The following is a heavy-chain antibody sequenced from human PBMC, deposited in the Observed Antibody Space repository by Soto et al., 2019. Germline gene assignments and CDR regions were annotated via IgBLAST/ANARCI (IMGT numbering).Heavy chain of an antibody. D-gene: IGHD2-2*02. J-gene: IGHJ5*02. CDR2: IWYDGSDK. V-gene: IGHV3-33*01. Sequence: GLSLRLSCATSGLTVSSFVMQWVRQAPGKGLEWVAVIWYDGSDKYYTDSVKGRFTIARDDSKNTLYLQMNNLRVEDTAVYYCVRGSYCTTTNCYNLGWFAPWGQGTLVTVS. CDR1: GLTVSSFV. CDR3: VRGSYCTTTNCYNLGWFAP.